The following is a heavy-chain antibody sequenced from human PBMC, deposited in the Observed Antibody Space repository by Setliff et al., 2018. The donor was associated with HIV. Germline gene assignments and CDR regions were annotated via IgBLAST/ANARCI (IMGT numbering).Heavy chain of an antibody. V-gene: IGHV4-34*01. CDR2: INHSGRT. CDR1: GGSFSDYY. J-gene: IGHJ4*02. CDR3: ARESPSSSWFYFDF. D-gene: IGHD6-13*01. Sequence: SETLSLTCTVSGGSFSDYYWTWIRQSPGKGLEWIGEINHSGRTKYSPSLRSRVSISVDTSKTQFSLKLSSVTAADTAVYYCARESPSSSWFYFDFWGQGTLVTVSS.